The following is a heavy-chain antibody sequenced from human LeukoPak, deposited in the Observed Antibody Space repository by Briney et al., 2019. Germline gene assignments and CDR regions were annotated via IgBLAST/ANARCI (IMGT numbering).Heavy chain of an antibody. CDR2: INPNSGGT. CDR1: GYTFTGYY. CDR3: ARDKGSSWYRNLIDP. J-gene: IGHJ5*02. D-gene: IGHD6-13*01. Sequence: GASVKVSCKASGYTFTGYYMHWVRQAPGQGLEWMGRINPNSGGTNYAQKFQGRVTMTRDTSISTAYMELSRLRSEDTAVYYCARDKGSSWYRNLIDPWGQGTLVTVSS. V-gene: IGHV1-2*06.